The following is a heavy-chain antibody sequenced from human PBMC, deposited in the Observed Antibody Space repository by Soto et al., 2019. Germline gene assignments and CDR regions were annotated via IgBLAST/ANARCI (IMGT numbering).Heavy chain of an antibody. J-gene: IGHJ4*02. V-gene: IGHV4-4*02. Sequence: SETLSLTCAVSSVSINSSNWWSWVRQSPGKGLEWIGEVYHSGSTNYNPSPKSRVTISVDKSKNQFSLKLNSAAAADTAVYYCVRRGSSGWSYFFDHWGQGTLVTVSS. CDR3: VRRGSSGWSYFFDH. CDR1: SVSINSSNW. D-gene: IGHD6-19*01. CDR2: VYHSGST.